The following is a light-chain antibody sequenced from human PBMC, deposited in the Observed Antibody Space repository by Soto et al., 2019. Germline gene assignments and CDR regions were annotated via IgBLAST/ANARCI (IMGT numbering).Light chain of an antibody. V-gene: IGKV1-5*01. J-gene: IGKJ4*01. CDR1: QSITTW. CDR3: QQYYSYPQLT. Sequence: IQMTQSPSTVSAYVGDSVTITCRASQSITTWLAWYQQRPGKAPKLLIYDVSSLQSGVPSRFSGSGSGTEFTLTISSLQPDDFATYYCQQYYSYPQLTFGGGTKVDIK. CDR2: DVS.